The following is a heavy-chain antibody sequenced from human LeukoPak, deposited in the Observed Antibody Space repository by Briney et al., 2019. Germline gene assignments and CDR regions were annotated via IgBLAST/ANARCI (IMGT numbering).Heavy chain of an antibody. V-gene: IGHV3-7*01. CDR3: ARGYYDFWSGYYSAFDY. CDR2: INLDGGDK. CDR1: GLTLGNYW. Sequence: GGSLRLSCAASGLTLGNYWMSWVRQAPGKGLEWVANINLDGGDKSYVGSVKGRFTISRDSAKNSLYLQMNSLRAEDTAVYYCARGYYDFWSGYYSAFDYWGQGTLVTVSS. D-gene: IGHD3-3*01. J-gene: IGHJ4*02.